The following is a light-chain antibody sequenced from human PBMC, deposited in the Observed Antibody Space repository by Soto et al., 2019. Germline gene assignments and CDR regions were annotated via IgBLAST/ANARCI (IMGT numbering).Light chain of an antibody. CDR3: QQYVRSRLIT. V-gene: IGKV3-20*01. J-gene: IGKJ3*01. CDR1: RSVTSSY. Sequence: DIVLTQSPGTLSLSPGERATLSCRASRSVTSSYLAWYQQKPGQAPRLLIYAASSRATGIPDRFSGSGSGTDFTLTISRLEPEDSAVYYCQQYVRSRLITFGPGTKVDIK. CDR2: AAS.